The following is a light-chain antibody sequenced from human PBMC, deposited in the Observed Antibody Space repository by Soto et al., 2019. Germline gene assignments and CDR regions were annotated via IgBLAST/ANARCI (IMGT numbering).Light chain of an antibody. Sequence: QSVLTQPASVSGSPGQSITISCTGTSSDVGSYNLVSWYQQHPGKAPKLMIYEGSKRPSGVSNRFSGSESGNTASLTISGLQAEDEADYYCCSYAGTSYVFGTGTQLTVL. CDR1: SSDVGSYNL. J-gene: IGLJ1*01. CDR2: EGS. V-gene: IGLV2-23*01. CDR3: CSYAGTSYV.